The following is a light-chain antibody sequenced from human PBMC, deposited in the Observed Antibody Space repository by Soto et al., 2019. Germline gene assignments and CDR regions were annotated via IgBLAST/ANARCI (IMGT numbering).Light chain of an antibody. Sequence: AIQMTQSPSSLSASVGDRVTITCRASQGIGNDLGWYQQKPGKAPKLLIYAASSLQSGVPSRFSGSGSGTDFTLTISSLQPVDFAAYYCLQDYNYPRTFGQGTKVEIK. V-gene: IGKV1-6*01. CDR2: AAS. CDR3: LQDYNYPRT. CDR1: QGIGND. J-gene: IGKJ1*01.